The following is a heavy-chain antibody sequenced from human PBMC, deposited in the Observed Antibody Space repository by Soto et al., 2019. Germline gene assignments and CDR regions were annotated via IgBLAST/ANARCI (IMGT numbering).Heavy chain of an antibody. D-gene: IGHD2-21*01. J-gene: IGHJ5*01. CDR2: VYHNGGA. CDR1: GVSIHNSHSF. CDR3: GRVVEGATRHTDPDS. V-gene: IGHV4-39*01. Sequence: KAXESLSLTCTVSGVSIHNSHSFWAWIRQPPGKGLQFIASVYHNGGAHYNSSLKSRVTISVDTANNQVSLRMRSLTAADTAFYYCGRVVEGATRHTDPDSWGQGILVTVSS.